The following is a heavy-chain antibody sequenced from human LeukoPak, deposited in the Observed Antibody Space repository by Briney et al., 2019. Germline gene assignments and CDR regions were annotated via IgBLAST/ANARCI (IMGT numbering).Heavy chain of an antibody. CDR1: GYSISSGYY. CDR2: INHSGST. D-gene: IGHD3-22*01. V-gene: IGHV4-38-2*02. J-gene: IGHJ3*02. CDR3: ARRDSDSSGYYGDGAFDI. Sequence: PSETLSLTCTVSGYSISSGYYWGWIRQPPGKGLEWIGEINHSGSTNYNPSLKSRVTISVDTSKNQFSLKLSSVTAADTAVYYCARRDSDSSGYYGDGAFDIWGQGTMVTVSS.